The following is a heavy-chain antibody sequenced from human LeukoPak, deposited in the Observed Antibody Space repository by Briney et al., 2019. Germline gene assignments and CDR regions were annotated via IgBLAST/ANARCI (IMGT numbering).Heavy chain of an antibody. CDR2: ISGSGGST. Sequence: GGSLRLSCAASGFTFSSYAMSWVRQAPEKGLEWVSAISGSGGSTYYADSVKGRFTISRDNSKNTLYLQMNSRRAEDTAVYYCAKDPASPRVLYFDYWGQGTLVTVSS. CDR1: GFTFSSYA. V-gene: IGHV3-23*01. D-gene: IGHD3-16*01. CDR3: AKDPASPRVLYFDY. J-gene: IGHJ4*02.